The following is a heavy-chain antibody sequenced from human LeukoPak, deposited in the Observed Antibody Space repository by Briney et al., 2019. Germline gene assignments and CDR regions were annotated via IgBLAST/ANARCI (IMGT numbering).Heavy chain of an antibody. J-gene: IGHJ4*02. Sequence: PGGSLRLSCAASGFSVNNNYMNWVRQATGKGLEGVSLMDNFGYKHYADSVEGRVTISRDSSRNTVYLQLNSLRAEDTAVYYCAGGSYYGSGSRPGYIEYWGQGTLVTVSS. CDR1: GFSVNNNY. D-gene: IGHD3-10*01. CDR2: MDNFGYK. V-gene: IGHV3-53*01. CDR3: AGGSYYGSGSRPGYIEY.